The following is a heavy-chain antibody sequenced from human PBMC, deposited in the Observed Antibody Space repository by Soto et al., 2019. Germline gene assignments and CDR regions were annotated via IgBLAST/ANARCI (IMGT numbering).Heavy chain of an antibody. CDR3: AKDATLRGSGNYWTVMIFDY. CDR1: GFTFSSFA. CDR2: ISGSGGST. V-gene: IGHV3-23*01. J-gene: IGHJ4*02. Sequence: EVQLLESGGGLVQPGGSLRLSCAASGFTFSSFAMSWVRQAPGKGLEWVSAISGSGGSTLYADSVKGRFTISRDNSKNTLYLQMNSLRAEDTAVYYCAKDATLRGSGNYWTVMIFDYWGQGTLVTVSS. D-gene: IGHD3-10*01.